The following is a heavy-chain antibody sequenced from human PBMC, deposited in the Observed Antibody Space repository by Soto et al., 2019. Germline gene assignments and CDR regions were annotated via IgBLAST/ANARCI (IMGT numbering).Heavy chain of an antibody. V-gene: IGHV3-23*01. J-gene: IGHJ4*02. CDR1: GFTFSRYA. CDR2: ISGSVGST. Sequence: EVQLLESGGGLVQPGGSLRLSCAASGFTFSRYAISWVRQAPGKGLEWVSSISGSVGSTYYADSVKGRFTISRDNAQNTVSLQMNSLRDEDTAVYYYAKGFRYFDYWGQGTLVTVSS. CDR3: AKGFRYFDY.